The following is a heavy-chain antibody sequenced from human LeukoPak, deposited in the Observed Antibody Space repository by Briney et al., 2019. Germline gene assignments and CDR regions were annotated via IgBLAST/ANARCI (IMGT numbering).Heavy chain of an antibody. CDR2: IYSGGST. D-gene: IGHD3-10*01. CDR3: VRGFTMVRGAHAFDI. CDR1: GLIVSSNY. Sequence: GGSLRLSCAASGLIVSSNYMSWVRQAPGKGLEWVSVIYSGGSTYYADSVKGRFTISRDNSKNTLYLQMSSLRAEDTAVYYCVRGFTMVRGAHAFDIWGQGTMVTVSS. J-gene: IGHJ3*02. V-gene: IGHV3-53*05.